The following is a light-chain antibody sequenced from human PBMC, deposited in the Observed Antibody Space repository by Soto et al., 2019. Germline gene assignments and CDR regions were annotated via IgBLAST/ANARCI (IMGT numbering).Light chain of an antibody. Sequence: QSVLSQLASASDSPGQSVTISCTGTKSDIGVYDFVSWYQHHPGKAPRLIIYEVVQRPSGVPDRFSGSKSGNTASLTVSGLQAADEADYFCKSYAGSNTYVFGSGTTVTV. CDR3: KSYAGSNTYV. CDR1: KSDIGVYDF. CDR2: EVV. V-gene: IGLV2-8*01. J-gene: IGLJ1*01.